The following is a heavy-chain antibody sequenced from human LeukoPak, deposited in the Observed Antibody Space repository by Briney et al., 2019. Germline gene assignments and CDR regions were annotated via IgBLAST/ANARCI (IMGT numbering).Heavy chain of an antibody. CDR2: MSPNSGNT. J-gene: IGHJ6*03. D-gene: IGHD5-18*01. CDR3: ARGPDTAMVRTYYYYYYMDV. V-gene: IGHV1-8*03. Sequence: ASVKVSCKASGYTFTSYDINWVRQATGQGLEWMGWMSPNSGNTGYAQKFQGRVTITRNTSISTAYMELSSLRSEDTAVYYCARGPDTAMVRTYYYYYYMDVWGKGTTVTVSS. CDR1: GYTFTSYD.